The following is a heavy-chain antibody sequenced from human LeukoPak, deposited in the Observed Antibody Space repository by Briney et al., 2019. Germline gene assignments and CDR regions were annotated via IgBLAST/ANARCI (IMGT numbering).Heavy chain of an antibody. CDR3: ARDQSSRWYFAY. CDR2: ISSSGSTI. Sequence: GGSLRLSYAASGFTFSSYEMNWVRQAPGKGLEWVSYISSSGSTIYYADSVKGRFTISRDNAKNSLYLQMNSLRAEDTAVYYCARDQSSRWYFAYGGQEPLVTVSS. J-gene: IGHJ4*02. CDR1: GFTFSSYE. V-gene: IGHV3-48*03. D-gene: IGHD6-13*01.